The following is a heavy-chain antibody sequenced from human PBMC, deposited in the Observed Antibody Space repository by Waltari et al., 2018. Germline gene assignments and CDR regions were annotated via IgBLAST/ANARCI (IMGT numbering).Heavy chain of an antibody. CDR2: IKEDGSEK. CDR1: GFTFRSYW. J-gene: IGHJ4*02. V-gene: IGHV3-7*01. CDR3: AKGRSTYGYNFDN. Sequence: EVQLVESGGGLVQPGGSLRHSCIASGFTFRSYWMTWVRQAPGKGLEWVVNIKEDGSEKNYVDSVKGRFTVSRDNAKNSLFLQMDSLRVEDTAVYFCAKGRSTYGYNFDNWGQGTLVTVSS. D-gene: IGHD5-18*01.